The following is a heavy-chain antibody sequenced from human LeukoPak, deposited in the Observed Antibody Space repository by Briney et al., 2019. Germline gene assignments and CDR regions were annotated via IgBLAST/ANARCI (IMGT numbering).Heavy chain of an antibody. V-gene: IGHV4-30-2*01. D-gene: IGHD1-1*01. CDR1: GGSISNGDYS. Sequence: SETLSLTCAVSGGSISNGDYSWSWIRQPPGKGLEWIGYIFQSGSTYYNPSLKSRVTISVDRSKNQFSLKLSSVTAADTAVYYCARVGSDWNDVRYNWFDPWGQGTLVTVSS. CDR3: ARVGSDWNDVRYNWFDP. J-gene: IGHJ5*02. CDR2: IFQSGST.